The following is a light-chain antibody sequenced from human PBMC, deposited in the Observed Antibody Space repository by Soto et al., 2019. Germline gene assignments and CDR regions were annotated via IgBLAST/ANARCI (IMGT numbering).Light chain of an antibody. CDR3: LQHNSYPYT. CDR1: QGISND. V-gene: IGKV1-17*01. J-gene: IGKJ2*01. CDR2: AAS. Sequence: DIQMTQSPSSLSASVGDRVTITCRASQGISNDVGWYHQKPAKANKLLNYAASSLQSGVSSRFSGSGSGTEYTLTISSLQPEDFATYCCLQHNSYPYTLGHGTKLESK.